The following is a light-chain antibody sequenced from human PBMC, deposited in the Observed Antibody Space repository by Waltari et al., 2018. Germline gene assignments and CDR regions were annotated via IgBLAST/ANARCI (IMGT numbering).Light chain of an antibody. CDR2: FAS. CDR1: QGISTS. V-gene: IGKV1-9*01. Sequence: DIQLTQSPSFLSASVGDTVTITCRASQGISTSVAWYQQKPGKAPKLLIYFASSLQGGVPPRFSGSGSGTEFTLTIRSLQPEDFATYYCQQLNNYPVTFGQGTRLDIK. CDR3: QQLNNYPVT. J-gene: IGKJ5*01.